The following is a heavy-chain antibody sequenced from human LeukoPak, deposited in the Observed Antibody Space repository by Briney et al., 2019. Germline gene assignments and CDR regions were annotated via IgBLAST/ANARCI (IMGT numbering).Heavy chain of an antibody. D-gene: IGHD3-16*01. V-gene: IGHV3-9*01. CDR3: VKDDYSHYVWFRFDR. CDR2: ISWNSGSM. Sequence: GGSLRLSCAASGFTFSSYSMNWVRQAPGKGLEWVSGISWNSGSMGYADSVKGRFTTSRDNARNSLYLQMNSLRPEDTALYYCVKDDYSHYVWFRFDRWGHGTQVSVSS. J-gene: IGHJ5*02. CDR1: GFTFSSYS.